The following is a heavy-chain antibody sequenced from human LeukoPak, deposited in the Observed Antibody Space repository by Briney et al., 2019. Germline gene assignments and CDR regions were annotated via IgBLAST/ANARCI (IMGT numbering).Heavy chain of an antibody. CDR2: IIASGYSA. CDR1: GFSFSTVP. D-gene: IGHD1-26*01. CDR3: AKDPTTGSLYYFDY. J-gene: IGHJ4*02. Sequence: PGGSLRLSCEASGFSFSTVPMSWVRQVPGKGLECVSYIIASGYSAYYADSVRGRFTISRDNSKNTLYLQMDDLRAEDSAVYYCAKDPTTGSLYYFDYWGQGTLVTVSS. V-gene: IGHV3-23*01.